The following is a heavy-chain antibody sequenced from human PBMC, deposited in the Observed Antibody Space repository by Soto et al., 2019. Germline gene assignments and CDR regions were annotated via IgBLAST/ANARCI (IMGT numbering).Heavy chain of an antibody. Sequence: GGSLRLSCTVSGVTFSNYAMNWVRQGPGKGLEWVSSLSGSSGTTYYADSVKGRFIISRDNSKNTLYLLMNSLRAEDTALYYCAKQRADYGSGADTFYFDSWGQGALVTVSS. V-gene: IGHV3-23*01. CDR2: LSGSSGTT. CDR3: AKQRADYGSGADTFYFDS. D-gene: IGHD3-10*01. CDR1: GVTFSNYA. J-gene: IGHJ4*02.